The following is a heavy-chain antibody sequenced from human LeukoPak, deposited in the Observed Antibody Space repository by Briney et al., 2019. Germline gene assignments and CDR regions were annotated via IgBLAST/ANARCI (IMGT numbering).Heavy chain of an antibody. D-gene: IGHD3-16*02. CDR2: ITSTSVST. CDR3: AKSGAPYDYVWGSYRSEGAFDI. J-gene: IGHJ3*02. V-gene: IGHV3-21*01. Sequence: GGSLRLSCAASAFTFNSYSMSWVRQAPGKGLEWVASITSTSVSTYYADSVKGRFTISRDNAKNSLYLQMNSLRAEDTAVYYCAKSGAPYDYVWGSYRSEGAFDIWGQGTMVTVSS. CDR1: AFTFNSYS.